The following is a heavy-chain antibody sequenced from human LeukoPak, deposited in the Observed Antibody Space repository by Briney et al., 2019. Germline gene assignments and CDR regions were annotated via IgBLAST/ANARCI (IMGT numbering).Heavy chain of an antibody. Sequence: GGSLRLSCAASGVALSSYGMHWVRQAPGKGLEWVPVIWYDGSNKYYADSVKGRFTISRDNSKNTLYLQMNSLRAEDTAVYYCARDIAVAGTAILALDYWGQGTLVTVSS. V-gene: IGHV3-33*01. CDR1: GVALSSYG. D-gene: IGHD6-19*01. CDR3: ARDIAVAGTAILALDY. CDR2: IWYDGSNK. J-gene: IGHJ4*02.